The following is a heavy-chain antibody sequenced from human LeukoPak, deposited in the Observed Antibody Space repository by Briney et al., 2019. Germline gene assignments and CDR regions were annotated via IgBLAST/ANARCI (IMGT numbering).Heavy chain of an antibody. V-gene: IGHV4-34*01. D-gene: IGHD2-15*01. CDR2: INHSGST. Sequence: SETLSLTCAVYGGSFSGYYWSWIRQPPGKGLEWIGEINHSGSTNYNPSLESRVTISVDTSKNQFSLKLSSVTAADTAVYYCASVVAATWGQGTLVTVSS. CDR1: GGSFSGYY. J-gene: IGHJ5*02. CDR3: ASVVAAT.